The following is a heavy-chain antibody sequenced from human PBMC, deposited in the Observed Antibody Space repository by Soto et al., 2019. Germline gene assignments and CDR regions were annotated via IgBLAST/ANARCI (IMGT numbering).Heavy chain of an antibody. CDR2: IKSKTDGGTT. CDR3: AKSRVEGSSGWYGALDI. V-gene: IGHV3-15*01. D-gene: IGHD6-19*01. CDR1: GFTFSNAW. Sequence: PGGSLRLSCAASGFTFSNAWMSWVRQAPGKGLEWVGRIKSKTDGGTTDYAAPVKGRFTISRDNAENSLYLQMNSLRVEDTAVYHCAKSRVEGSSGWYGALDIWGQGTMVTVSS. J-gene: IGHJ3*02.